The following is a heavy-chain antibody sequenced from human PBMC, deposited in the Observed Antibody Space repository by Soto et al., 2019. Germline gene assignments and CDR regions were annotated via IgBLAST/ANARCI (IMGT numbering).Heavy chain of an antibody. J-gene: IGHJ6*02. Sequence: SVKVSCKASGFTFTSSAVQWVRQARGQRLEWIGWIVVGSGNTNYAQKFQERVTITRDMSTSTAYMELSSLRSEDTAVYYCAAGDYDFWSGYLSMDVCGQGPTVTVSS. CDR3: AAGDYDFWSGYLSMDV. D-gene: IGHD3-3*01. CDR1: GFTFTSSA. V-gene: IGHV1-58*01. CDR2: IVVGSGNT.